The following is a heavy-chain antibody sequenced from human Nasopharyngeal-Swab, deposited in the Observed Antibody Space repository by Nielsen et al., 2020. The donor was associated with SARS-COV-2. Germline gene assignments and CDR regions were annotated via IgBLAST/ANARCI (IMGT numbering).Heavy chain of an antibody. CDR2: IGTAGDT. D-gene: IGHD3-3*01. Sequence: GGSLRLSCAASGFTFNKYDMHWVRQATGEGLEWVSAIGTAGDTYYPDSVRGRFTISRENAKSSLYLQMNSLRPGDTAVYYCARGDYDFGGGGMDVWGQGTTVTVSS. CDR1: GFTFNKYD. CDR3: ARGDYDFGGGGMDV. V-gene: IGHV3-13*01. J-gene: IGHJ6*02.